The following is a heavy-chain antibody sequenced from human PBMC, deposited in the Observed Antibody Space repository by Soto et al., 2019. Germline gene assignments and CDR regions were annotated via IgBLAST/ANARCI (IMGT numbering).Heavy chain of an antibody. D-gene: IGHD6-19*01. CDR3: ARDVGRQWLVHYFVS. Sequence: QVQLVESGGGVVQPGRSLRLSCAASGFTFSSYGMHWVRQAPGKGLEWVAVIWYDGSNKYYADSVKGRFTISRDNSKNTLYLQMNSLRAEDTAVYYCARDVGRQWLVHYFVSWGQGTLVTVSS. V-gene: IGHV3-33*01. CDR1: GFTFSSYG. J-gene: IGHJ4*02. CDR2: IWYDGSNK.